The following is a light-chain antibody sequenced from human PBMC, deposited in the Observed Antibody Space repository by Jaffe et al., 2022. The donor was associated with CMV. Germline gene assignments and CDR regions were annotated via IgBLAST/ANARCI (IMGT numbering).Light chain of an antibody. CDR3: QQYGGSPLWT. Sequence: EIVLTQSPGTLSLSPGERATLSCRASQTVSSSYLAWYQQKAGQAPRLLIYGASTRATGIPDRFSGSGSGTDFTLTISGLEPEDFAVYYCQQYGGSPLWTFGQGTKVEIK. J-gene: IGKJ1*01. CDR2: GAS. CDR1: QTVSSSY. V-gene: IGKV3-20*01.